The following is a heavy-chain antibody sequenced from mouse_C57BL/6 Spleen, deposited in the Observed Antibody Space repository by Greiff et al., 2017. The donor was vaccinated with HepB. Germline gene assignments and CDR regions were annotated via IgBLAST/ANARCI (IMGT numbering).Heavy chain of an antibody. D-gene: IGHD2-2*01. J-gene: IGHJ4*01. CDR3: ARTGTMVTTKAMDY. CDR2: INPNNGGT. Sequence: VQLKQSGPELVKPGASVKISCKASGYTFTDYYMNWVKQSHGKSLEWIGDINPNNGGTSYNQKFKGKATLTVDKSSSTAYMELRSLTSEDSAVYYCARTGTMVTTKAMDYWGQGTSVTVSS. CDR1: GYTFTDYY. V-gene: IGHV1-26*01.